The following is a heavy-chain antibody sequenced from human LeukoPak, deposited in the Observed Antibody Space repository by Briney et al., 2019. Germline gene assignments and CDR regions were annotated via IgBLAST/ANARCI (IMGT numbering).Heavy chain of an antibody. CDR1: GFTFSSYV. V-gene: IGHV3-30*04. CDR2: ISYDGSNE. J-gene: IGHJ6*03. Sequence: PGGSLRLSCAASGFTFSSYVMHWVRQAPGKGLEWVAIISYDGSNEYYADSVKGRFTISRDNAKNSLYLQMNSLRAEDTAVYYCARDGSGSYYYYYYMDVWGKGTTVTVSS. CDR3: ARDGSGSYYYYYYMDV. D-gene: IGHD3-10*01.